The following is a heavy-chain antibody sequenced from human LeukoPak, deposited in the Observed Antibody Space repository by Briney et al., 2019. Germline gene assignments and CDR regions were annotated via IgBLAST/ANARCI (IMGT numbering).Heavy chain of an antibody. J-gene: IGHJ6*02. CDR1: GFTFSSYS. CDR3: ARDHAQYYYGMDV. CDR2: ISSSSSTI. V-gene: IGHV3-48*01. Sequence: PGGSLRLSCVASGFTFSSYSMNWVRQAPGKGLEWVSYISSSSSTIYYADSVKGRFTISRDNAKNSLYLQMNSLRAEDTAVYHCARDHAQYYYGMDVWGQGTTVTVSS.